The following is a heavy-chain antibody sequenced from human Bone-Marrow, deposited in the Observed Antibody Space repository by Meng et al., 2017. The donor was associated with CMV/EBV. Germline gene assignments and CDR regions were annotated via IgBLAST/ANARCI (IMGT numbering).Heavy chain of an antibody. V-gene: IGHV1-46*01. Sequence: SCKASGDTFSTYTINWVRQAPGQGLEWMGVINPNGGSTTYAQSFQGRVTMTGDTSTDTVYMELSSLRPDDTAFYYCARGLYQNKGLDPWGQGTLVTVSS. CDR3: ARGLYQNKGLDP. J-gene: IGHJ5*02. CDR2: INPNGGST. CDR1: GDTFSTYT. D-gene: IGHD1/OR15-1a*01.